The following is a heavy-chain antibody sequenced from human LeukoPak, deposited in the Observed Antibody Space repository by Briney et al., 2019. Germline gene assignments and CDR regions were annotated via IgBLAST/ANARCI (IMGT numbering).Heavy chain of an antibody. Sequence: GSLRLSCAASGFTVSSNYMNWVRQAPGKGLEWVSVIYSGGSTYYADSVKGRSTISRDNSKNTLYLQMNSLRAEDTAVYYCARDGDHDAFDIWGQGTTVTVSS. CDR3: ARDGDHDAFDI. D-gene: IGHD7-27*01. CDR1: GFTVSSNY. CDR2: IYSGGST. J-gene: IGHJ3*02. V-gene: IGHV3-66*01.